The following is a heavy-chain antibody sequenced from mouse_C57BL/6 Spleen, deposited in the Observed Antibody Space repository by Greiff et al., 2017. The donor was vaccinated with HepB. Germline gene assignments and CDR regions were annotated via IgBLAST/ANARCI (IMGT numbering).Heavy chain of an antibody. CDR2: IDPNSGGT. CDR1: GYTFTSYW. D-gene: IGHD2-1*01. Sequence: QVQLQQPGAELVKPGASVKLSCKASGYTFTSYWMHWVKQRPGRGLEWIGRIDPNSGGTKYNEKFKSTATLTVDKPSSTAYMQRSSLTSEDSAVYYCARDEIYYGNFWDALDYWGQGTSLTVSS. V-gene: IGHV1-72*01. J-gene: IGHJ4*01. CDR3: ARDEIYYGNFWDALDY.